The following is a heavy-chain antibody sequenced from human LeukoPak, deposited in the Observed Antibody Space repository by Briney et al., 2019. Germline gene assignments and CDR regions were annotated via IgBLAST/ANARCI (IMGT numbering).Heavy chain of an antibody. D-gene: IGHD3-16*01. V-gene: IGHV4-30-2*03. CDR1: GGSISSGDYY. J-gene: IGHJ4*02. CDR3: ARQLVGGVDY. Sequence: PSQTLSLTCTVSGGSISSGDYYWGWIRQPPGKGLEWIGSIYHSGSTYYNPSLKSRVTISVDTSKNQFSLKLSSVTAADTAVYYCARQLVGGVDYWGQGTLVTVSS. CDR2: IYHSGST.